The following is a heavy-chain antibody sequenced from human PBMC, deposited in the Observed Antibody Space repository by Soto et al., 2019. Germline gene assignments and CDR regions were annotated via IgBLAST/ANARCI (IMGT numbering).Heavy chain of an antibody. D-gene: IGHD2-21*02. J-gene: IGHJ3*02. Sequence: GGSLRLSCAASGFIFSGYAMSWVRQATGKGLEWVSGISGSDGSTYYADSVKGRFTISRDSSKSTLYLQMNSLRAEDTAVYYCAKGRVTVKKTDAFDIWGQGTLVTVSS. CDR1: GFIFSGYA. CDR2: ISGSDGST. CDR3: AKGRVTVKKTDAFDI. V-gene: IGHV3-23*01.